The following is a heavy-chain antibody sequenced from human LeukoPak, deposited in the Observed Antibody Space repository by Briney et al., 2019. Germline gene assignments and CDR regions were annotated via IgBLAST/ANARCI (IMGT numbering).Heavy chain of an antibody. V-gene: IGHV4-38-2*02. D-gene: IGHD3-16*01. CDR3: ARRGITFGGGMV. Sequence: SETLSLTCTVSGYSISSGYYWGWIRQPPGKGLEWIGSIYHSGSTYYNPSLKSRVAISVDTSKNQFSLKLSSVTAADTAVYYCARRGITFGGGMVWGQGTLVTVSS. CDR1: GYSISSGYY. CDR2: IYHSGST. J-gene: IGHJ4*02.